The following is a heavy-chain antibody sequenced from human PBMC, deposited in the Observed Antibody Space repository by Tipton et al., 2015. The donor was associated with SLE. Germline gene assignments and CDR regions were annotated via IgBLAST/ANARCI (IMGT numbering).Heavy chain of an antibody. CDR2: INYSGRT. CDR3: AREAVGSGFGAFDI. Sequence: TLSLTCTVSGGSISGSSYYWGWIRQPPGEGLEWIGSINYSGRTYYNPSLKSRVTMSVDTSKNQFSLKLSSVTAADTAVYYCAREAVGSGFGAFDIWGQGTMVTVSS. J-gene: IGHJ3*02. D-gene: IGHD3-3*01. V-gene: IGHV4-39*07. CDR1: GGSISGSSYY.